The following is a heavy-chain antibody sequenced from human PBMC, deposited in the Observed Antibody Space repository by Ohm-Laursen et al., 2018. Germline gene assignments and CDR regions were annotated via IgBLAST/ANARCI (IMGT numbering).Heavy chain of an antibody. Sequence: SLGLSCAASGFTFSSYAMSWVRQAPGKGLEWVSAISGSGGSTYCADSVKGRFTISRDNFKNTLYLQMNSLRAEDTAVYYCAKDRETTVVTHWGQGTLVTVSS. CDR3: AKDRETTVVTH. CDR1: GFTFSSYA. V-gene: IGHV3-23*01. CDR2: ISGSGGST. D-gene: IGHD4-23*01. J-gene: IGHJ4*02.